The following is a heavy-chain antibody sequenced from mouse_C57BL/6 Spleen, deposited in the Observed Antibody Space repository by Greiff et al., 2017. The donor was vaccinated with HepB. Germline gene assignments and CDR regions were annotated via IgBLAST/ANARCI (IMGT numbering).Heavy chain of an antibody. V-gene: IGHV5-9-1*02. J-gene: IGHJ1*03. CDR2: ISSGGDYI. CDR1: GFTFSSYA. CDR3: TRALYGSSYSYWYFDV. Sequence: EVKLVESGEGLVKPGGSLKLSCAASGFTFSSYAMSWVRQTPEKRLEWVAYISSGGDYIYYADTVKGRFTISRDNARNTLYLQMSSLKSEDTAMYYCTRALYGSSYSYWYFDVWGTGTTVTVSS. D-gene: IGHD1-1*01.